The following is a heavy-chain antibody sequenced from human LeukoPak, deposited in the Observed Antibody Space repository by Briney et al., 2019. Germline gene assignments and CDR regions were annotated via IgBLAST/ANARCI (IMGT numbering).Heavy chain of an antibody. CDR1: GFTFSSYA. CDR3: AREAAIRTFHY. Sequence: PGGSLRLSCAASGFTFSSYAMNWVRQAPGKGLEWVSGITSGGSTYYADSVKGRFTISRDNSKNTLYLQMNSLRAEDTAAYYCAREAAIRTFHYWGQGTLVTVSS. CDR2: ITSGGST. V-gene: IGHV3-23*01. D-gene: IGHD6-25*01. J-gene: IGHJ4*02.